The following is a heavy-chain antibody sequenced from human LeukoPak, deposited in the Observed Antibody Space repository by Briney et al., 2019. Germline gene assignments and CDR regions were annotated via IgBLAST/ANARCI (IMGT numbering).Heavy chain of an antibody. D-gene: IGHD5-18*01. CDR2: INHSGST. Sequence: PSETLSLTCAVYGGSFSGYYWSWIRQPPGKGLEWIGEINHSGSTNYNPSLKSRVTISVDTSKNQFSLKLSSVTAADTAVYYCARSDTAMVSVAFDIWGQGTMVTVSS. J-gene: IGHJ3*02. CDR3: ARSDTAMVSVAFDI. CDR1: GGSFSGYY. V-gene: IGHV4-34*01.